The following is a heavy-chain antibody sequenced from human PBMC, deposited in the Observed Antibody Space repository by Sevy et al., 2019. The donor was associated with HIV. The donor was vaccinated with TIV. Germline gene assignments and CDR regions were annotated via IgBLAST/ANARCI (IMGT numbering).Heavy chain of an antibody. CDR2: ISGSAYST. Sequence: GGSLRLSCAASGFTFNTYAMSWVRQAPGKGLEWVSGISGSAYSTYYADPVKGRFTISRDNSKNTLSLQMNSLRAEDTAVYYCAKESPGYNYDSSGSLDYWGQGTLVTVSS. D-gene: IGHD3-22*01. V-gene: IGHV3-23*01. CDR1: GFTFNTYA. J-gene: IGHJ4*02. CDR3: AKESPGYNYDSSGSLDY.